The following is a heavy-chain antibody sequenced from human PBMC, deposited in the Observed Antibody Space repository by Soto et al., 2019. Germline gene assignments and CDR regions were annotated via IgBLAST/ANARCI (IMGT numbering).Heavy chain of an antibody. CDR1: GGTFSSYA. CDR3: ARAPLSITTDAFDI. J-gene: IGHJ3*02. V-gene: IGHV1-69*13. Sequence: ASVKVSCEASGGTFSSYAISWVRQAPGQGLEWMGGIIPIFGTANYAQKFQGRVTITADESTSTAYMELSSLRSEDTAVYYCARAPLSITTDAFDIWGQGTMVTVSS. D-gene: IGHD2-2*01. CDR2: IIPIFGTA.